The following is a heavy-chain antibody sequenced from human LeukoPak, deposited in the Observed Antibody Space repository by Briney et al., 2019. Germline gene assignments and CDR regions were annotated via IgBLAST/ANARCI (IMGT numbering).Heavy chain of an antibody. V-gene: IGHV5-51*01. CDR2: IYPDDSDT. D-gene: IGHD1-7*01. Sequence: RGESLKISCKGSGYSFTSYWIGWVRQMPGKGLEWMGIIYPDDSDTRYSPSFQGQVTITADTSISIAYLQWSSLKASDTAMYYCARTGVTGTTGADYWGQGTLVTVSS. J-gene: IGHJ4*02. CDR3: ARTGVTGTTGADY. CDR1: GYSFTSYW.